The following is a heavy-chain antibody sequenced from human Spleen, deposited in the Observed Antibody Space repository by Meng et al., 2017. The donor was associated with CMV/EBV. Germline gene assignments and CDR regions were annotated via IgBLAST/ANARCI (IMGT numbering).Heavy chain of an antibody. CDR1: GFTFTTYT. V-gene: IGHV3-21*01. CDR2: ISSSSNYI. J-gene: IGHJ4*02. D-gene: IGHD3-22*01. Sequence: GESLKISCAASGFTFTTYTMTWVRQAPGTGLEWVSSISSSSNYIHYADSEKGRFTFSRDNAKSSLYLQMNSLRAEDTAVYYCARASPPDSSDYYILSDGRLRWFDYWGQGMQVTVSS. CDR3: ARASPPDSSDYYILSDGRLRWFDY.